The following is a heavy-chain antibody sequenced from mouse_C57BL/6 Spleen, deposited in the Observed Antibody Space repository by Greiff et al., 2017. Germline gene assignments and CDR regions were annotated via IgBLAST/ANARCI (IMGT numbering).Heavy chain of an antibody. CDR1: GYTFTDYY. CDR3: ARRDDYDYFDY. V-gene: IGHV1-26*01. J-gene: IGHJ2*01. Sequence: EVQLQQSGPELVKPGASVKISCKASGYTFTDYYMNWVKQSHGKSLEWIGDINPNNGGTSYNQKFKGKATLTVDKSSSTAYMELRSLTSEDSAVYYCARRDDYDYFDYGGQGTTLTVSS. CDR2: INPNNGGT. D-gene: IGHD2-4*01.